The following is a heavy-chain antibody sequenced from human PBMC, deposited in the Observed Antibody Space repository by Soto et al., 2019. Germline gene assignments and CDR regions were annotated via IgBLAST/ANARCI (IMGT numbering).Heavy chain of an antibody. V-gene: IGHV1-69*01. D-gene: IGHD1-20*01. J-gene: IGHJ6*04. CDR1: GGTFSSYA. CDR3: GRVKTGDNSRVPYYYGMAD. CDR2: IIPIFGTA. Sequence: QVQLVQSGAEVKKPGSSVKVSCKASGGTFSSYAISWVRQAPGQGLEWMGGIIPIFGTANYAQKFQGRVTMTGDQSRGTAYESVGTLRPEHTPVFYCGRVKTGDNSRVPYYYGMADWAKG.